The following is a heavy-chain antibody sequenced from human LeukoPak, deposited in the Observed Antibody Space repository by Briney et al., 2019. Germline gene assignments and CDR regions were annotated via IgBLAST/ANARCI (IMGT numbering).Heavy chain of an antibody. CDR3: ARDLESYYTAPSGMDV. CDR2: INPNSGGT. Sequence: ASVKVSCKASGYTFTGYYMHWVRQAPGQGLEWMGWINPNSGGTNYAQKFQGRVTMTRDTSISTAYMELSRLRSDDTAVYYCARDLESYYTAPSGMDVWGQGTTVTVSS. J-gene: IGHJ6*02. D-gene: IGHD3-10*01. CDR1: GYTFTGYY. V-gene: IGHV1-2*02.